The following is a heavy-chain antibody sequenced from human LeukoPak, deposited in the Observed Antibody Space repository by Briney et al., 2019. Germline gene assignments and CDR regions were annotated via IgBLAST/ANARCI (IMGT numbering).Heavy chain of an antibody. D-gene: IGHD2-2*01. V-gene: IGHV3-23*01. CDR2: ISGSGGST. J-gene: IGHJ3*02. CDR1: GFTFSSYG. CDR3: ATRIVVVPAAMKVPLANDAFDI. Sequence: HPGGSLRLSCAASGFTFSSYGMSWVRQAPGKRLEWVSAISGSGGSTYYADSVKGRFTISRDNSKNTLYLQMNSLRAEDTAVYYCATRIVVVPAAMKVPLANDAFDIWGQGTMVTVSS.